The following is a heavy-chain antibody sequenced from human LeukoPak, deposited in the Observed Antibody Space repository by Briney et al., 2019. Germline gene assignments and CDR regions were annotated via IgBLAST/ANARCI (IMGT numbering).Heavy chain of an antibody. D-gene: IGHD3-10*01. V-gene: IGHV1-46*01. CDR3: ARDGVWFGESNWFDP. CDR1: GYTFTSYY. CDR2: INPSGGST. Sequence: ASVKVSCKASGYTFTSYYMHWVRQAPGQGLEWMGIINPSGGSTSYAQKFQGRVTMTRDTSTSTVYMELSSLRSEDTAVYYCARDGVWFGESNWFDPWGQGTLVTVSS. J-gene: IGHJ5*02.